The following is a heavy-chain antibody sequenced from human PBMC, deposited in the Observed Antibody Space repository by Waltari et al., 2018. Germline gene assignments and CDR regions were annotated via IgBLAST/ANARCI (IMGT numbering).Heavy chain of an antibody. CDR2: MTADGRSR. D-gene: IGHD1-1*01. J-gene: IGHJ4*02. CDR1: GFMFSIYP. V-gene: IGHV3-23*01. CDR3: ARGGSDRAPLDY. Sequence: EGQLLESGGGLVQTGGSLRLSCAASGFMFSIYPMTWVRQAPGKGLEGVATMTADGRSRNDADSVQGRFTISRDRSLQMSALRSEDTAVYYCARGGSDRAPLDYWGRGTLVTVSS.